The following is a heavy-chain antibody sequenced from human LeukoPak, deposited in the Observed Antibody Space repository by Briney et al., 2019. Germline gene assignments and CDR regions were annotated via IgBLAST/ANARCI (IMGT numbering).Heavy chain of an antibody. D-gene: IGHD6-6*01. Sequence: PGGSLRLSCAASGFTFSSYGMHWVRQAPGKGLEWLAVISYDGDTKFYGDSVRGRFTISRDNSKNTLFLQVDSLRPEDTAVYYCARDNLVQLGYYFQFWGQGTLVIASS. CDR2: ISYDGDTK. V-gene: IGHV3-30*03. CDR3: ARDNLVQLGYYFQF. J-gene: IGHJ4*02. CDR1: GFTFSSYG.